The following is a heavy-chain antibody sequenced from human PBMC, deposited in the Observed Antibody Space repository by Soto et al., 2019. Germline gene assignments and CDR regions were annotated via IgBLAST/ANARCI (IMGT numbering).Heavy chain of an antibody. CDR3: ARGLVVGASRALGG. Sequence: SETLSLTCTVSDVSISSYYWSWIRQPAGKGLEWIGRTYTSGTTNYNPSLESRVTMSVDTSKNQFSLKLSSVTAADTAVYYCARGLVVGASRALGGWGRGTTVAVSS. V-gene: IGHV4-4*07. J-gene: IGHJ6*01. CDR2: TYTSGTT. CDR1: DVSISSYY. D-gene: IGHD1-26*01.